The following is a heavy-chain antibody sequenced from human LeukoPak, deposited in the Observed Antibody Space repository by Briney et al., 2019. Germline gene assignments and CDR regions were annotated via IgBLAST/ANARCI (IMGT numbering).Heavy chain of an antibody. Sequence: SVKVSCKASGGTFSSYTISWVRQAPGQGLEWMGRIIPILGIANYAQKFQGRVTITADESTSTAYMELSSLRSEDTAVYYCARSLSRYCSSTSCMDAFDIWGQGTMVTVSS. CDR2: IIPILGIA. CDR1: GGTFSSYT. V-gene: IGHV1-69*02. CDR3: ARSLSRYCSSTSCMDAFDI. J-gene: IGHJ3*02. D-gene: IGHD2-2*01.